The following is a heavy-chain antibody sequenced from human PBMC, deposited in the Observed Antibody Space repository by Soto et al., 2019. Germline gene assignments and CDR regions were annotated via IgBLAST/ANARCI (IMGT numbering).Heavy chain of an antibody. V-gene: IGHV3-33*01. D-gene: IGHD3-16*02. Sequence: QVQLVESGGGVVQPGRSLRLSCAASGFTFSSYGMHWVRQAPGKGLEWVAVIWYDGSNKYYADSVKGRFTISRDNTKNTLYLQMNSLRAEDTAVYYCARDIAGWFDPWGQGTLVTVSS. CDR3: ARDIAGWFDP. CDR1: GFTFSSYG. J-gene: IGHJ5*02. CDR2: IWYDGSNK.